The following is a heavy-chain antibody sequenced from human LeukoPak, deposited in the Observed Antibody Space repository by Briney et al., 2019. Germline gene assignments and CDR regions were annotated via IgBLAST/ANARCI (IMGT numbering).Heavy chain of an antibody. CDR2: IYSGGST. J-gene: IGHJ4*02. CDR3: ARGAGRTYYHDSSGYPNDY. Sequence: PGGSLRLSCAASGFTVSSNYMSWVRQAPGKGLEWVSVIYSGGSTYYADSVKGRFTISRDNSKNTLYLQMNSLRAEDTAVYYCARGAGRTYYHDSSGYPNDYWGQGTLVTVSS. D-gene: IGHD3-22*01. V-gene: IGHV3-53*01. CDR1: GFTVSSNY.